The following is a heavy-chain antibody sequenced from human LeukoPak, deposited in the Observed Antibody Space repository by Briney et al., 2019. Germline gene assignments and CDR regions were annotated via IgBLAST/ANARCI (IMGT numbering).Heavy chain of an antibody. CDR2: ISSSSSCT. Sequence: GGSLRLSCAASGFTFSDFYMTWIRQAPGKGLEWVSYISSSSSCTNYADSVKGRFTISRDNAKNSLYLQMNSLRAEDTAVYYCARGQADFDSWGQGTLVTVSS. CDR3: ARGQADFDS. V-gene: IGHV3-11*06. J-gene: IGHJ4*02. CDR1: GFTFSDFY.